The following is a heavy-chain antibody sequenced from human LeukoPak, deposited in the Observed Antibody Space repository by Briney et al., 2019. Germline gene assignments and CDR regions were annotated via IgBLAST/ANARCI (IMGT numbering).Heavy chain of an antibody. Sequence: GDSVSVSCTASGYTFTGYYMHWVRQAPGQGLEWMGWINPNSGGTNYQGRVTMTRDTSISTAYMEPSRLRSDDTAVYYSARDPTRTGFSSGWYHDYWGQGTLVTVSS. CDR1: GYTFTGYY. V-gene: IGHV1-2*02. CDR2: INPNSGGT. CDR3: ARDPTRTGFSSGWYHDY. D-gene: IGHD6-19*01. J-gene: IGHJ4*02.